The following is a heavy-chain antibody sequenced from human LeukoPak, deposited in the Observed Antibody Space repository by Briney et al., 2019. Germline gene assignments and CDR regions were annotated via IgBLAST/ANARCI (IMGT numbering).Heavy chain of an antibody. J-gene: IGHJ3*02. V-gene: IGHV1-18*01. Sequence: ASVKVSCKASGYTFTSYGISWVRQAPGQGLEWMGWISAYNGNTNYAQKLQGRVTMTTDTSTSTAYMELRSLRSNDTAVYYCARGPYSGYDWHRLHAFDIWGQGTMVTVSS. D-gene: IGHD5-12*01. CDR3: ARGPYSGYDWHRLHAFDI. CDR1: GYTFTSYG. CDR2: ISAYNGNT.